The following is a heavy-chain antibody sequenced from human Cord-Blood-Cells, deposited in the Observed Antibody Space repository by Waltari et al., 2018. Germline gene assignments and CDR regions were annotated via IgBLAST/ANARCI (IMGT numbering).Heavy chain of an antibody. V-gene: IGHV1-2*06. Sequence: QVQLVQYGAEVKKPGASVKVPCTASGYPFTGYYMPWVLQAHGQGLEWMGRINPNSGGTNYAQKFQGRVTMTRDTSISTAYMELSRLRSDDTAVYYCARDLDYYDSSGYVDYWGQGTLVTVSS. CDR3: ARDLDYYDSSGYVDY. CDR1: GYPFTGYY. D-gene: IGHD3-22*01. CDR2: INPNSGGT. J-gene: IGHJ4*02.